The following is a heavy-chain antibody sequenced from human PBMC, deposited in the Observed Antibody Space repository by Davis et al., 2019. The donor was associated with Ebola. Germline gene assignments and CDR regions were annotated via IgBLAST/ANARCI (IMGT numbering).Heavy chain of an antibody. CDR2: INSDGSST. D-gene: IGHD3/OR15-3a*01. Sequence: GESLKISCAASGFTFSSYSMNWVRQAPGKGLVWVSRINSDGSSTTYADSVKGRFTISRDNAKNSLFLEMNSLRAEDTAFYYCASGDGRGRSYDMDVWGQGTTVTVSS. CDR3: ASGDGRGRSYDMDV. J-gene: IGHJ6*03. V-gene: IGHV3-74*01. CDR1: GFTFSSYS.